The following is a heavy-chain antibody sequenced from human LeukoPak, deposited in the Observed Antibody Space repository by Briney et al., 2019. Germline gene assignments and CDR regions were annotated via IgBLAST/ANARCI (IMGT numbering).Heavy chain of an antibody. D-gene: IGHD6-6*01. Sequence: PSQTLSLTCTVSGGSISSGGYFWTWIRQHPGKGLEWIGHIYYTGSTYYNPSLKSRVTISVDTSKNQFSLKLSSVTAADTAVYYCARKRSSSSGGPFDYWGQGTLVTVSS. J-gene: IGHJ4*02. CDR1: GGSISSGGYF. CDR3: ARKRSSSSGGPFDY. CDR2: IYYTGST. V-gene: IGHV4-31*03.